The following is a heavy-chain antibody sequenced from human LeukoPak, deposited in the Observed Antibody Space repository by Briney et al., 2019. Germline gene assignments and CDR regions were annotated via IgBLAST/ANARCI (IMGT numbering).Heavy chain of an antibody. J-gene: IGHJ3*02. Sequence: GGSLRLSCAASGFTFSSYSMNWVRQAPGKGLEWVSSISSSSSYIYYADSVKGRFTISRDNAKNSLYLQMNSLRAEDTAVYYCARPQTPYSSSWSDAFDIWGQGTMVTVS. CDR1: GFTFSSYS. CDR2: ISSSSSYI. CDR3: ARPQTPYSSSWSDAFDI. V-gene: IGHV3-21*01. D-gene: IGHD6-13*01.